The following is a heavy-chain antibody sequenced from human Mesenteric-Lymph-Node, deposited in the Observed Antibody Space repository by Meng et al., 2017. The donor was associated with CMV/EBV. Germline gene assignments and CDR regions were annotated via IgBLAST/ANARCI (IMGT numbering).Heavy chain of an antibody. Sequence: ASVKVSCKASGYTFTSYYMHWVRQAPGQGLEWMGIINPSGGSTSYAQKFQGRVTMTRDTSTSTVYVELSSLRSEDTAVYYCAREPSAEGFDYWGQGTLVTVSS. CDR2: INPSGGST. CDR3: AREPSAEGFDY. CDR1: GYTFTSYY. V-gene: IGHV1-46*01. J-gene: IGHJ4*02.